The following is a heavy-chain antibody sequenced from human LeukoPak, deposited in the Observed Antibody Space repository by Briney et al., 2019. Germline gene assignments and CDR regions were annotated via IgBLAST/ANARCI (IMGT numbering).Heavy chain of an antibody. Sequence: ASVKVSCKASGYTFTSYDINWVRQATGQGLEWMGWMNPNSGNTGYAQKFQGRVTITRNISISTAHMELSSLRSEDTAVYYCARGPRFLYCSSTSCYLYYYYYYMDVWGKGTTVTVSS. CDR2: MNPNSGNT. CDR1: GYTFTSYD. J-gene: IGHJ6*03. V-gene: IGHV1-8*03. CDR3: ARGPRFLYCSSTSCYLYYYYYYMDV. D-gene: IGHD2-2*01.